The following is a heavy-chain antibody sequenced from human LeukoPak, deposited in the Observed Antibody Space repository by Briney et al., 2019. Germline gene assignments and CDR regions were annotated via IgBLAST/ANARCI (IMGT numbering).Heavy chain of an antibody. CDR2: IYHSGST. V-gene: IGHV4-38-2*02. Sequence: PSETLSLTCTVSGYSISSDYYWGWIRQPPGMGLEWIGSIYHSGSTYYNPSLKSRVTISVDTSKNQFSLKLSSVTAADTAVYYCARVGAGWYYYWGQGTLVTVSS. D-gene: IGHD6-19*01. CDR1: GYSISSDYY. J-gene: IGHJ4*02. CDR3: ARVGAGWYYY.